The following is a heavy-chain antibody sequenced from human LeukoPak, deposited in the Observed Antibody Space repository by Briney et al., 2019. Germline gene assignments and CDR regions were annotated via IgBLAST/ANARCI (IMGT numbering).Heavy chain of an antibody. V-gene: IGHV4-59*11. J-gene: IGHJ3*02. Sequence: SETLSLTCTVSGGSINSHYWSWIRQPPGKGLEWIGYIYYTGSTNYNPSLKSRVTISVDTSKNQSSLNLSSVTAADTAVYYCARDRRGYATAFDIWGQGTMVTVFS. CDR1: GGSINSHY. D-gene: IGHD5-12*01. CDR3: ARDRRGYATAFDI. CDR2: IYYTGST.